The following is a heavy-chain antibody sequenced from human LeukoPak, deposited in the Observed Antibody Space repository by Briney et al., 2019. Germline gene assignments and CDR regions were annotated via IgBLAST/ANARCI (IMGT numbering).Heavy chain of an antibody. CDR3: ARHSVAGSDY. D-gene: IGHD6-19*01. Sequence: SETLSLTCTVSGGSISSGGYYWSWIRQHPGKGLEWIGYIYYSGSTYYNPSLKSRVTISVDTSKNQFSLKLSSVTAADTAVYYCARHSVAGSDYWGQGTLVTVSS. CDR1: GGSISSGGYY. CDR2: IYYSGST. J-gene: IGHJ4*02. V-gene: IGHV4-31*03.